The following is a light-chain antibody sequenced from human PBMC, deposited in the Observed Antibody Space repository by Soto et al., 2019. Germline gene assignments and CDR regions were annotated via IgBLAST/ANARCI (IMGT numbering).Light chain of an antibody. CDR3: QQSNSSPPT. CDR2: AAS. J-gene: IGKJ4*01. Sequence: DIQMTQSPSALSASVGDRVTITCRASQSITNYLNWYQHKPGQAPNLLIYAASTLQAGVPSRFRGSGSGTDFTLTISSLQPEDFVTYFCQQSNSSPPTFGGGTKVDIK. V-gene: IGKV1-39*01. CDR1: QSITNY.